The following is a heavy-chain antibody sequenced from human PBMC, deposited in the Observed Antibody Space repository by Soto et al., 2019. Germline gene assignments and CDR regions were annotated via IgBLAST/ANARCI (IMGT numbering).Heavy chain of an antibody. V-gene: IGHV2-26*01. CDR2: IFSNDEK. CDR3: ARKTRRITIFGVVTHDYGMDV. J-gene: IGHJ6*02. CDR1: GFSLSNARMG. D-gene: IGHD3-3*01. Sequence: ESGPTLVNPTETLTLTCTVSGFSLSNARMGVSWIRQPPGKALEWLAHIFSNDEKSYSTSLKSRLTIPKDTSKSQVVLTMTNMDPVDTATYYCARKTRRITIFGVVTHDYGMDVWGQGTTVTVSS.